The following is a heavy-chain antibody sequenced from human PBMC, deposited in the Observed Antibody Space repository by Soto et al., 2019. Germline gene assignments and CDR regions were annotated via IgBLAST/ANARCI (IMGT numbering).Heavy chain of an antibody. CDR3: ARDRVYYDSSGYLGWVDAFDI. J-gene: IGHJ3*02. Sequence: QVQLQESGPGLVKPSQTLSLTCTVSGGSISSGGYYWSWIRQHPGKGLEWIGYIYYSGSTYYNPSLKSRVTISVDTSKNQFSLKLSSVTAADTAVYYCARDRVYYDSSGYLGWVDAFDIWGQGTMVTVSS. CDR1: GGSISSGGYY. D-gene: IGHD3-22*01. CDR2: IYYSGST. V-gene: IGHV4-31*03.